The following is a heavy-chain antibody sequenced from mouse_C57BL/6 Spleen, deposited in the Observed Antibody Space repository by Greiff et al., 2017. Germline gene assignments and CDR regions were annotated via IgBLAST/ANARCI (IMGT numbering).Heavy chain of an antibody. CDR3: ARRITGYFDY. CDR2: IYPGDGDT. Sequence: QVQLKESGAELVKPGASVKISCKASGYAFSSYWMNWVKQRPGKGLEWIGQIYPGDGDTNYNGKFKGKATLTADKSSSTAYMQLSSLTSEDSAVYFCARRITGYFDYWGQGTTLTVSS. J-gene: IGHJ2*01. V-gene: IGHV1-80*01. CDR1: GYAFSSYW. D-gene: IGHD4-1*01.